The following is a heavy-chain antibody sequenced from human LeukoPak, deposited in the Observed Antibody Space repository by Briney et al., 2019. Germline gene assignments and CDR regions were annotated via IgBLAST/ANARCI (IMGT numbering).Heavy chain of an antibody. CDR1: GGSISSGDYY. Sequence: PSETLSLTCTVSGGSISSGDYYWSWIRQPPGKGLEWIGYIYYSGSTYYSPSLKSRVTISVDTSKNQFSLKLSSVTAADTAVYYCARGPSRITGTTMAWFDPWGQGTLVTVSS. CDR3: ARGPSRITGTTMAWFDP. J-gene: IGHJ5*02. V-gene: IGHV4-30-4*01. D-gene: IGHD1-7*01. CDR2: IYYSGST.